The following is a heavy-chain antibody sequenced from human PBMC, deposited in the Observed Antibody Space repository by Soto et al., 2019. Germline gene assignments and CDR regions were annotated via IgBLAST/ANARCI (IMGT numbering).Heavy chain of an antibody. J-gene: IGHJ4*02. Sequence: QVQLVESGGGVVQPGRSLRLSCAASGFTFSSYGMHWVRQAPGKGLEWAAVISNDGSNRYYADSVKGRFTISRDHSENTLYLQMNSMRAEDTAVYYCAKDHYDNSGYYDFDDWGQGTLVTVSS. D-gene: IGHD3-22*01. CDR3: AKDHYDNSGYYDFDD. V-gene: IGHV3-30*18. CDR2: ISNDGSNR. CDR1: GFTFSSYG.